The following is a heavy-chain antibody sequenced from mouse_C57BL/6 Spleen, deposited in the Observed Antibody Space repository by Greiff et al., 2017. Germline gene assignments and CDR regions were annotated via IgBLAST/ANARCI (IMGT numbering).Heavy chain of an antibody. J-gene: IGHJ2*01. V-gene: IGHV10-1*01. Sequence: EVHLVESGGGLVQPKGSLKLSCAASGFSFNTYAMNWVRQATGKGLEWVARIRSKSNNYATYYDDSVKDRFTISRDDSESMLYLQMNNLKTEDTAMYYRGRHQGDYWGQGTTLTVSS. CDR1: GFSFNTYA. CDR2: IRSKSNNYAT. CDR3: GRHQGDY.